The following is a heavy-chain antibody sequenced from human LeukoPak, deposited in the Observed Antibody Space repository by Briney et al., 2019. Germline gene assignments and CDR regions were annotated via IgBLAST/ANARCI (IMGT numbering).Heavy chain of an antibody. Sequence: SVKVSCKASGFTFTSSAMQWVRQARGQRLEWIGWTVVGSGNTNYAQKFQERVTITRDMSTSTAYMELSSLRSEDTAVYYCARDSGTTGEVKFDPWGQGTLVTVSS. V-gene: IGHV1-58*02. J-gene: IGHJ5*02. CDR1: GFTFTSSA. D-gene: IGHD3-10*01. CDR2: TVVGSGNT. CDR3: ARDSGTTGEVKFDP.